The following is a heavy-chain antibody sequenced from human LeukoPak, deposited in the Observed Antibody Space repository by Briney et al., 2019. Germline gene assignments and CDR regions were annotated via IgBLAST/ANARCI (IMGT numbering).Heavy chain of an antibody. CDR1: VFSFRILT. V-gene: IGHV3-21*01. CDR2: ISSTSTYI. J-gene: IGHJ3*01. CDR3: ARSKPAADIDAFDL. Sequence: GGSLRPSCAPSVFSFRILTVNCVRQAPGKGLEWVSSISSTSTYIHYADSVKGRFTISRDNAKNSLYLQMNSLRAEDTAVYYCARSKPAADIDAFDLWGPGTMVTVSS. D-gene: IGHD6-13*01.